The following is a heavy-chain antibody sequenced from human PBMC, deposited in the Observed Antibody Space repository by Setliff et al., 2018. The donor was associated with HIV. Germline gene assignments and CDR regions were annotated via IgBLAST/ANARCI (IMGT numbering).Heavy chain of an antibody. CDR1: GGTFSSYA. CDR2: IIPMFGKA. D-gene: IGHD4-4*01. CDR3: ARSHAVAFDI. V-gene: IGHV1-69*05. Sequence: SVKVSCKASGGTFSSYAISWVRQVPGQGLEWMGGIIPMFGKANYAQKFQGRVTMTRDTSTSTVYMELSSLRSEDTAVYYCARSHAVAFDIWGQGTMVTVSS. J-gene: IGHJ3*02.